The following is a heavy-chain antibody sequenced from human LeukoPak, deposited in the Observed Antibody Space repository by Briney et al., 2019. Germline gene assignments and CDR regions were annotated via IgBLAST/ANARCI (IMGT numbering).Heavy chain of an antibody. CDR1: GFTFSGYA. CDR3: ARDLPQWGGTYYVDY. Sequence: PGGSLRLSCAASGFTFSGYAMHWVRQAPGKGLEWVAVISHDAIDKYYADSVKGRFTISRDNSKNTLHLQMNSLRPEDTAVYYCARDLPQWGGTYYVDYWGQGTLVTVSS. V-gene: IGHV3-30*01. CDR2: ISHDAIDK. D-gene: IGHD6-19*01. J-gene: IGHJ4*02.